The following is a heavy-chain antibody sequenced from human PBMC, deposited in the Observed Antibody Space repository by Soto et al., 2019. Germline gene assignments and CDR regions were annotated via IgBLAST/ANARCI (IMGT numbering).Heavy chain of an antibody. V-gene: IGHV3-23*01. D-gene: IGHD3-10*01. CDR3: AKYYYGLGSYSPAQ. Sequence: GGSLRLSCAASGFTFSSYAMSWVRQAPGKGLDWVSTITGSGGSTYYADSVKGRFTISRDNSKNTLYLQMNSLRAEDTAVYYCAKYYYGLGSYSPAQWGQGTLVTLSS. CDR2: ITGSGGST. CDR1: GFTFSSYA. J-gene: IGHJ4*02.